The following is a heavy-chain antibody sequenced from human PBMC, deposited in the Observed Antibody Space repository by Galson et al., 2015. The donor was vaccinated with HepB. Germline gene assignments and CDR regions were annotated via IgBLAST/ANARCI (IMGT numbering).Heavy chain of an antibody. J-gene: IGHJ6*02. Sequence: CAISGDSVSSNSAVWNWIRQSQSRGLEWLGRTYYRSRWYNDYAVSVKSRISINADTSKNQVSLQLNSVTPDDTAVYYCAYGVDVWGQGTRVTVS. CDR2: TYYRSRWYN. V-gene: IGHV6-1*01. CDR3: AYGVDV. CDR1: GDSVSSNSAV.